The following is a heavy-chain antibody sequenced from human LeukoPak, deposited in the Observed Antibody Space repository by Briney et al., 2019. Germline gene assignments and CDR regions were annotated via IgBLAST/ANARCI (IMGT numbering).Heavy chain of an antibody. CDR2: ISGSGDTT. J-gene: IGHJ3*02. D-gene: IGHD6-13*01. Sequence: GGSLRLSCAASGFIFNNYGLSWVRQAPGEGLEWVSAISGSGDTTYYADSVKGRFIISRDNSKNTLYLQVNSLRAEDTAVYYCAKDSPYSSSWYDAFDIWGQGTMVTVSS. CDR3: AKDSPYSSSWYDAFDI. V-gene: IGHV3-23*01. CDR1: GFIFNNYG.